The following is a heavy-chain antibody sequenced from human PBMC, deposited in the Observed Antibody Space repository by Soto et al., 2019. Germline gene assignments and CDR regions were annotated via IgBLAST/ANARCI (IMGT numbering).Heavy chain of an antibody. D-gene: IGHD3-10*01. Sequence: QVQLRESGPGLVKPSETLSLTCTVSGGSIPTYYWSWIRQPPGKGLEWIGYIYYSGNTYYNPSLELRVTMSIDTSTNQLLWHLNSVTAADTAVYYCARESAGSGKNNWFDPWGQGTLVTVSS. CDR3: ARESAGSGKNNWFDP. V-gene: IGHV4-59*01. CDR2: IYYSGNT. CDR1: GGSIPTYY. J-gene: IGHJ5*02.